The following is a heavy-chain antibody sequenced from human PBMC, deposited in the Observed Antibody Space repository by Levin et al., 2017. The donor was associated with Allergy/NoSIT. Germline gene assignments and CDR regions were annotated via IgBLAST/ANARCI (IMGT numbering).Heavy chain of an antibody. Sequence: KSGGSLRLSCQASGYSFSDYWIGWVRHMPGKGLEWMGIIYPEDFDTRYNPSFQGQVTISADHSITTTFLQWSSLKASDTGVYYCATNIGARGPSSGAFPACWGQGTLVSVAS. CDR2: IYPEDFDT. J-gene: IGHJ4*02. V-gene: IGHV5-51*01. D-gene: IGHD1-26*01. CDR3: ATNIGARGPSSGAFPAC. CDR1: GYSFSDYW.